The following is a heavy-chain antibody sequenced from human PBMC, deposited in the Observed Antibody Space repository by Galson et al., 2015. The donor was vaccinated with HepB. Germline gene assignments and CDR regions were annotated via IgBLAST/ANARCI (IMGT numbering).Heavy chain of an antibody. V-gene: IGHV1-3*01. CDR3: ASVGALHGYGDYVWGDWFDP. CDR1: GSTFTSYA. J-gene: IGHJ5*02. CDR2: INAGNGNT. Sequence: SVKVSCKASGSTFTSYAMHWVRQAPGQRLEWMGWINAGNGNTKYSQKFQGRVTITRDTSASTAYMELSSLRSEDTAVYYCASVGALHGYGDYVWGDWFDPWGQGTLVTVSS. D-gene: IGHD4-17*01.